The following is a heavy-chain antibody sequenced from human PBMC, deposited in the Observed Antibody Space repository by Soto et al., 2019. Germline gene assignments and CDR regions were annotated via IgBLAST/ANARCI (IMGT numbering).Heavy chain of an antibody. V-gene: IGHV3-33*01. D-gene: IGHD6-19*01. Sequence: VAVIWYDGSNKYFADSVKGRFTISRDNSKNTLYLQMSSLRAEDTAVYYCARDVLIVSVAGTVGIDYWGQGTLVTVSS. CDR2: IWYDGSNK. CDR3: ARDVLIVSVAGTVGIDY. J-gene: IGHJ4*02.